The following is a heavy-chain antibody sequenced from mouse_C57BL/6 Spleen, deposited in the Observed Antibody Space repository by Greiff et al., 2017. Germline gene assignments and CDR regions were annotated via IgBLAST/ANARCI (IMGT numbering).Heavy chain of an antibody. Sequence: VQLQQSGPGLVQPSQSLSITCPVSGFSLTSYGVHWVRQSPGKGLEWLGVIWSGGSTDYNAAFISRLSISKDNSKSQVFFKMNSLQADDTAIYYCARIYDYDGNFDYWGQGTTLTVSS. D-gene: IGHD2-4*01. CDR1: GFSLTSYG. CDR3: ARIYDYDGNFDY. CDR2: IWSGGST. V-gene: IGHV2-2*01. J-gene: IGHJ2*01.